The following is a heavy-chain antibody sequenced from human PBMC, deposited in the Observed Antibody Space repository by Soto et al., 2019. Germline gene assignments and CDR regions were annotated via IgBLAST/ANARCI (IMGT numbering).Heavy chain of an antibody. CDR1: GYSFTNND. CDR2: MNPGSGDT. Sequence: ASVKVSCKASGYSFTNNDVSWVRQATGQGLEWMGWMNPGSGDTGYAQKFQGRVTMTRDISIATAYMELSSLRSDDTAIYYCARMETFGSLNWFDPCRQRTPVTASP. J-gene: IGHJ5*02. D-gene: IGHD3-16*01. CDR3: ARMETFGSLNWFDP. V-gene: IGHV1-8*01.